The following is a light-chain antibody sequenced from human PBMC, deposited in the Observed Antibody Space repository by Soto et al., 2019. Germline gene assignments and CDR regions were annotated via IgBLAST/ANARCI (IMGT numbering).Light chain of an antibody. V-gene: IGLV2-14*01. CDR2: EVS. CDR1: SSDVGGYDY. CDR3: CSYTSSSTSVI. J-gene: IGLJ2*01. Sequence: QSALTQPASVSGSPGQSITISCTGTSSDVGGYDYVSWYQQHPGKAPKLLIFEVSSRPSRVSNRFSGSKTGNTASLTISGLQAEDEADYYCCSYTSSSTSVIFGGGTKL.